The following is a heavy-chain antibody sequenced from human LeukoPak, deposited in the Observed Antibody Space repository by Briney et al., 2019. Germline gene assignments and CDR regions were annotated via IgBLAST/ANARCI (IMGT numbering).Heavy chain of an antibody. Sequence: GGSLRLSCAASGFTFSSYAMSWVRQAPGKGLEWVSSISVSGGGTYYADSVKGRFTISRDNSKNTLHLQMNSLRAEDTAIYYCAKGIGSAMDSFDYWGQGTLVTVSS. V-gene: IGHV3-23*01. CDR1: GFTFSSYA. CDR2: ISVSGGGT. J-gene: IGHJ4*02. D-gene: IGHD5-18*01. CDR3: AKGIGSAMDSFDY.